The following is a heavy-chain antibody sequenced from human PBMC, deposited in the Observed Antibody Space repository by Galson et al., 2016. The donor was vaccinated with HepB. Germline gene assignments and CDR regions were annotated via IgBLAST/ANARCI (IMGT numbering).Heavy chain of an antibody. CDR3: ARDRDMLNSGWYAYFDY. Sequence: SVKVSCKASGYTFIDYYVHWVRQAPGQGLEWMGWISPNTGDINYSQNFQGRVTMTRDTSISPAYMELSSLKSDDTAVYYCARDRDMLNSGWYAYFDYWGQGTLVTVSS. J-gene: IGHJ4*02. CDR1: GYTFIDYY. CDR2: ISPNTGDI. V-gene: IGHV1-2*02. D-gene: IGHD6-19*01.